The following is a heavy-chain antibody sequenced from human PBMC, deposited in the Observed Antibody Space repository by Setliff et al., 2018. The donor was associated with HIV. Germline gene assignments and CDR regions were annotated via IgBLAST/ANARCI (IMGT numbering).Heavy chain of an antibody. V-gene: IGHV3-48*03. J-gene: IGHJ3*02. CDR1: GFTFSRYE. CDR3: VREGAGPTDDAFDI. D-gene: IGHD4-17*01. Sequence: GGSLRLSCAASGFTFSRYEMNWVRQAPGKGLEWVSYISSSGSTIYYADSVKGRFTISRDKSKNTLYLQMNSLRTEDTAVYYCVREGAGPTDDAFDIWGQGTMVTVSS. CDR2: ISSSGSTI.